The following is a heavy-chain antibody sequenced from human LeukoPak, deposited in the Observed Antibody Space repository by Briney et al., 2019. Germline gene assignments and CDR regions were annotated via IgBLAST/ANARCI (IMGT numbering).Heavy chain of an antibody. CDR1: GFTFSSYG. D-gene: IGHD1-26*01. Sequence: GRSLRLSCAASGFTFSSYGMHWVRQAPGKGLEWVAVIWYDGSNKYYADSVKGRFTISRDNSKSTLYLQMNSLRAEDTAVYYCARDGATTGFDYWGQGTLVTVSS. CDR2: IWYDGSNK. CDR3: ARDGATTGFDY. V-gene: IGHV3-33*01. J-gene: IGHJ4*02.